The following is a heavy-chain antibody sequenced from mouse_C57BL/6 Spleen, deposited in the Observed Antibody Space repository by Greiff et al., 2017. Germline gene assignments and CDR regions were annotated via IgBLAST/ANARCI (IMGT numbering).Heavy chain of an antibody. CDR3: ARFDGYYEDAMDY. CDR1: GYAFSSSW. D-gene: IGHD2-3*01. V-gene: IGHV1-82*01. CDR2: IYPGDGDT. J-gene: IGHJ4*01. Sequence: LEESGPELVKPGASVKISCKASGYAFSSSWMNWVKQRPGKGLEWIGRIYPGDGDTNYNGKFKGKATLTADKSSSTAYMQLSSLTSEDSAVYFCARFDGYYEDAMDYWGQGTSVTVSS.